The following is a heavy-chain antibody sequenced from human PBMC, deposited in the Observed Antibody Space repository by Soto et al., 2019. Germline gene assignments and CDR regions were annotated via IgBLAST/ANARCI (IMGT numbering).Heavy chain of an antibody. CDR1: GFIVSSNY. CDR3: ARARYDSSGYYFDY. CDR2: IYSDGST. V-gene: IGHV3-53*01. J-gene: IGHJ4*02. Sequence: PGGSLRLSCAASGFIVSSNYMSWVRQAPGKGLEWVSVIYSDGSTHYTDSVKDRFIISRDISKNTLYLQMNSLRAEDTAVYYCARARYDSSGYYFDYWGKGALVTVSS. D-gene: IGHD3-22*01.